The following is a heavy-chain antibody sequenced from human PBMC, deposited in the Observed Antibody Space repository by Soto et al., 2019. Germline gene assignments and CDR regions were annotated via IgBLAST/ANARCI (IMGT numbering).Heavy chain of an antibody. CDR1: GYTFTSYG. CDR2: ISAYNGNT. Sequence: ASVKVSCKASGYTFTSYGISWVRQAPGQGLEWMGWISAYNGNTNYAQKLQGRVTMTTDTSTSTAYMELRSLRSDDTAVYYCARDRLPWDYYDSSGYYSTFDFWGQGTLGTVSS. D-gene: IGHD3-22*01. V-gene: IGHV1-18*01. J-gene: IGHJ4*02. CDR3: ARDRLPWDYYDSSGYYSTFDF.